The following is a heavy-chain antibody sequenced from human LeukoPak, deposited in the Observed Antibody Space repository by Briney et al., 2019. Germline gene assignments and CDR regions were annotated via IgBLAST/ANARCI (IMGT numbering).Heavy chain of an antibody. CDR1: GGSFGGYY. V-gene: IGHV4-34*01. D-gene: IGHD2-2*01. Sequence: SETLSLTCAVYGGSFGGYYWSWIRQPPGKGLEWIGEINHSGSTNYNPSLKSRVTISVDTSKNQFSLKLSSVTAADTAVYYCARSRYIVVVPAAPRATWFDPWGQGTLVTVSS. CDR2: INHSGST. J-gene: IGHJ5*02. CDR3: ARSRYIVVVPAAPRATWFDP.